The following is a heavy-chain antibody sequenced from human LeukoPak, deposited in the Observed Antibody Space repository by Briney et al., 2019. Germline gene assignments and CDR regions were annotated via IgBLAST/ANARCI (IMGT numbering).Heavy chain of an antibody. CDR3: ATSLASIRVSEYNWFAS. Sequence: EASVKVSCKASGDTFTSYGFNWVRQAPGQGREWMGWISAYNGNTKYAEKVQGRVTMTTDTSTSTTYMELRSLTPDDTAVYYCATSLASIRVSEYNWFASWGQGTLVAVSS. D-gene: IGHD6-6*01. V-gene: IGHV1-18*01. J-gene: IGHJ5*01. CDR2: ISAYNGNT. CDR1: GDTFTSYG.